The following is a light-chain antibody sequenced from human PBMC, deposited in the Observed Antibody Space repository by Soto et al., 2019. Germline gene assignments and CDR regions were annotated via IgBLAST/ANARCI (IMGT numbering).Light chain of an antibody. CDR2: DAS. V-gene: IGKV1-5*01. Sequence: DIQMTQSPSTLSASGGDRVTITCRASQSISSWLAWYQQKPGRAPKLLIFDASSLESGAPSRFSGSGSGTEFTLTISSLQPDDFATYYCLQYNTYSQTFGQGTKVNIK. J-gene: IGKJ1*01. CDR3: LQYNTYSQT. CDR1: QSISSW.